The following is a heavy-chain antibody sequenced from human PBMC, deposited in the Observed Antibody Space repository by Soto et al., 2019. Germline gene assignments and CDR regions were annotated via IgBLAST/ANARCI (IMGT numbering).Heavy chain of an antibody. Sequence: GASVKVSCKASGYTFTSYYMHWVRQAPGQGLEWMGIINPSGGSTSYSQKFQGRVTLTRDTSTSTVYMGLSSLRSEDTAVYYCARDQDGSGSYYFNWFDPWGQGTLVTVSS. CDR3: ARDQDGSGSYYFNWFDP. CDR1: GYTFTSYY. V-gene: IGHV1-46*01. D-gene: IGHD3-10*01. J-gene: IGHJ5*02. CDR2: INPSGGST.